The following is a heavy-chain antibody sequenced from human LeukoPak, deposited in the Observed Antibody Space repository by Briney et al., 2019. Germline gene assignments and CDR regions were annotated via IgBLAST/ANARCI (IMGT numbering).Heavy chain of an antibody. CDR3: AKDRGAIVVVTEFDC. V-gene: IGHV3-30*18. Sequence: GGSLRLSCAASGFTFSSYGMHWVRQAPGKGLEWVAVISYDGSNKYYADSVKGRFTISRDNSKNTLYLQMNSLRAEDTAVYYCAKDRGAIVVVTEFDCWGQGTLVTVSS. D-gene: IGHD2-21*02. CDR2: ISYDGSNK. CDR1: GFTFSSYG. J-gene: IGHJ4*02.